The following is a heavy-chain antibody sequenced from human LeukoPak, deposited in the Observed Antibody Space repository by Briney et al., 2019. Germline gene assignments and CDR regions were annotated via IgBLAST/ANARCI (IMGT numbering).Heavy chain of an antibody. CDR2: VSSSSTYT. D-gene: IGHD4-23*01. V-gene: IGHV3-11*06. J-gene: IGHJ3*02. CDR1: GFTFSDYY. Sequence: KPGGSLRLSCAASGFTFSDYYMSWIRQAPGKGLEWIAYVSSSSTYTNYAGSVKGRFTVSRDNAKNSLFLQMNSLRVEDTAVYYCARDQYGGNVFDAFEIWGQGTMVTISS. CDR3: ARDQYGGNVFDAFEI.